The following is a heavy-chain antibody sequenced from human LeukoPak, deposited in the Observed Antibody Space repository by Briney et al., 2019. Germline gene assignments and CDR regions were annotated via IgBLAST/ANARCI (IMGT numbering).Heavy chain of an antibody. D-gene: IGHD6-13*01. CDR2: ISGSGGST. J-gene: IGHJ6*03. V-gene: IGHV3-23*01. Sequence: GGSLRLSCAAPGFTFSSYAMSWVRQAPGKGLEWVSAISGSGGSTYYADSVKGRFTISRDNSKNTLYLQMNSLRAEDTAVYYCAKDLEAAARYYYYMDVWGKGTTVTVSS. CDR3: AKDLEAAARYYYYMDV. CDR1: GFTFSSYA.